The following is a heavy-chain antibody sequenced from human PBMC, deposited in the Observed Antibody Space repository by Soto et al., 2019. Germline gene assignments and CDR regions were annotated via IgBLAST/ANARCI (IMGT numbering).Heavy chain of an antibody. CDR2: INHSGST. CDR3: ARNRRIQLWLSWFDP. D-gene: IGHD5-18*01. V-gene: IGHV4-34*01. J-gene: IGHJ5*02. CDR1: GGSFSGYY. Sequence: SETLSLTCAVYGGSFSGYYWSWIRQPPGKGLEWIGEINHSGSTNYNPSLKSRVTISVDTSKNQFSLKLSSVTAADTAVYYCARNRRIQLWLSWFDPWGQGTLVTVS.